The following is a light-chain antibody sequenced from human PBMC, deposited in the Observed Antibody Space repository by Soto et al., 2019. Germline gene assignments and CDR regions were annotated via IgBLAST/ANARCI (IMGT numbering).Light chain of an antibody. Sequence: EIVLTQSPDTVSLSPGERATLSCRASQSVGNSWLAWYQQKPGQAPMLLIYGASRRAAGISDRFSGSGSATDIPIIINRLEPEDFAVYYCQQYGSSVTFGGGTKVEIK. CDR2: GAS. J-gene: IGKJ4*01. CDR1: QSVGNSW. CDR3: QQYGSSVT. V-gene: IGKV3-20*01.